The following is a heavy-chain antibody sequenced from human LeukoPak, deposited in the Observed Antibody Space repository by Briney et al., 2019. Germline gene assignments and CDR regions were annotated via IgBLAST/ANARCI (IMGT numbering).Heavy chain of an antibody. CDR3: ARGVYIAAAQYGY. CDR2: IYYSGTT. Sequence: SETLSLTCTVSGGSISSYYWNWIRQPPGKGLEWIGYIYYSGTTNYHPSLKSRVTISVDTSKNQFSLKLSSVTAADTAVYYCARGVYIAAAQYGYWGQGTLVTVSS. CDR1: GGSISSYY. D-gene: IGHD6-13*01. J-gene: IGHJ4*02. V-gene: IGHV4-59*01.